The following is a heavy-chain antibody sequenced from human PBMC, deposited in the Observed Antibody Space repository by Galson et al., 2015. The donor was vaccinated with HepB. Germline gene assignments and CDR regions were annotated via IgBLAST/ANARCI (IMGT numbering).Heavy chain of an antibody. Sequence: PALVKPTQTLTLTCTFSGFSLSTSGMRVSWIRQPPGKALEWLARIDWDDDKFYSTSLKTRLTISKDTSKNQVVLTMTNMDPVDTATYYCARMDWVGGGYYFDYWGQGTLVTVSS. V-gene: IGHV2-70*04. CDR3: ARMDWVGGGYYFDY. J-gene: IGHJ4*02. CDR2: IDWDDDK. CDR1: GFSLSTSGMR. D-gene: IGHD5-12*01.